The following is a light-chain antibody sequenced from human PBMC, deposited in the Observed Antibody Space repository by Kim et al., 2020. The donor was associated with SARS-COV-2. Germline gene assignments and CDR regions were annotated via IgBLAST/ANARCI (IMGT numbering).Light chain of an antibody. V-gene: IGLV3-21*04. CDR3: QVWDSSSDLDYV. CDR2: YDS. J-gene: IGLJ1*01. CDR1: NIGSKS. Sequence: PGKTARITCGGNNIGSKSVHWYQQKPGQAPVLVIYYDSDRPSGIPERFSGSNSGNTATLTISRVEAGDEADYYCQVWDSSSDLDYVFGTGTKVTV.